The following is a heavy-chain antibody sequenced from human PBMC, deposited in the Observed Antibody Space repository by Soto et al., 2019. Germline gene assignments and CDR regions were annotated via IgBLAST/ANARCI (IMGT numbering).Heavy chain of an antibody. J-gene: IGHJ4*02. V-gene: IGHV4-38-2*01. Sequence: PSDTLSLTCAVSITNLYYCCWIRQPPGKGLEWICSIYHGWSTYYNPSLTSRVTISVDTSRNQFSVKLRFVTAEDTAVYFCASPRSADCSDTSCYVAPFNXWGQVFMVTASX. CDR2: IYHGWST. CDR1: ITNLYY. D-gene: IGHD2-2*01. CDR3: ASPRSADCSDTSCYVAPFNX.